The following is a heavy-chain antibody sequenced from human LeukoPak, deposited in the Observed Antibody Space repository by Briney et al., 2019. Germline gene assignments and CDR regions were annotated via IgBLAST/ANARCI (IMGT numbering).Heavy chain of an antibody. J-gene: IGHJ4*02. Sequence: GGSLRLSCAASGFTFSSYNMNWVRQAPGMGLERVSFISSTGNTIYYADSVKGRFTISRYNAKNSLYLQMNSLRDEDTAVYYCARGSGSSWYVHYYFDYWGQGTLVTVSS. CDR2: ISSTGNTI. CDR3: ARGSGSSWYVHYYFDY. CDR1: GFTFSSYN. D-gene: IGHD6-13*01. V-gene: IGHV3-48*02.